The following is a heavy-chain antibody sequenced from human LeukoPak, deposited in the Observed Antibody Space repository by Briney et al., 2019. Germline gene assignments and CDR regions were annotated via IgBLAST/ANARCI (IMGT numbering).Heavy chain of an antibody. D-gene: IGHD6-19*01. CDR2: IWYDGSNK. CDR3: AKDLAYSSGWYDVFDI. V-gene: IGHV3-33*06. J-gene: IGHJ3*02. CDR1: GFTFSSYG. Sequence: PGGSLRLSCAASGFTFSSYGMHWVRQAPGKGLEWVAVIWYDGSNKYYADSVKGRFTISRDNSKNTLYLQMNSLRAEDTAVYYCAKDLAYSSGWYDVFDIWGQGTMVTVSS.